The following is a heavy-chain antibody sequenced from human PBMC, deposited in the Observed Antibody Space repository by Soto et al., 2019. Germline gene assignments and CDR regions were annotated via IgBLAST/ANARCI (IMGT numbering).Heavy chain of an antibody. CDR3: ATRQYSSSRYYFDY. CDR1: GFTFSSYA. J-gene: IGHJ4*02. CDR2: ISGGGSSI. Sequence: GSLRLSCAASGFTFSSYAMSWVRQAPGKGLEWVAAISGGGSSIYYADSVKGRFTISRDNSKNTLYLQMNSLRAEDTAVYYCATRQYSSSRYYFDYWGQGTLVTVSS. D-gene: IGHD6-6*01. V-gene: IGHV3-23*01.